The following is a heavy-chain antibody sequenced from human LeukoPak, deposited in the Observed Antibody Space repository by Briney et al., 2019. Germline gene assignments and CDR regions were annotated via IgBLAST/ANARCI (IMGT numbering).Heavy chain of an antibody. CDR1: GYTFTSYG. Sequence: ASVKVSCKASGYTFTSYGISWVRQAPGQGLEWMGWISAYNGNTKYAQKLQGRVTMTTDTSTSTAYMELRSLGSDDTAVYYCARGPYDYYDSSGYYSRDYWGQGTLVTVSS. CDR2: ISAYNGNT. CDR3: ARGPYDYYDSSGYYSRDY. J-gene: IGHJ4*02. D-gene: IGHD3-22*01. V-gene: IGHV1-18*01.